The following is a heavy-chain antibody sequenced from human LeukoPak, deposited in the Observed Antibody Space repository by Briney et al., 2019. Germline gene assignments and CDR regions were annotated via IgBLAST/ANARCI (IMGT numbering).Heavy chain of an antibody. V-gene: IGHV3-74*01. J-gene: IGHJ4*02. CDR2: INSEGSST. CDR3: ARDRGYVRYFDY. D-gene: IGHD5-18*01. CDR1: GFTFSSYW. Sequence: PGGSLRLSCAVSGFTFSSYWMHWVRQAPGKGLVWVSRINSEGSSTSYADSVKGRFTISRDNAKNTLYLQMNSLRAEDTAVYYCARDRGYVRYFDYWGQGTLVTVSS.